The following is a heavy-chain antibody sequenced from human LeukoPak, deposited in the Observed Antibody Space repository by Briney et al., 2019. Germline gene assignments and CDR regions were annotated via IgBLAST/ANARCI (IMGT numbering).Heavy chain of an antibody. CDR2: ISSSSSYI. CDR3: ARSSLRLGAFDI. J-gene: IGHJ3*02. D-gene: IGHD3-16*01. CDR1: GFTFSSYS. V-gene: IGHV3-21*01. Sequence: GGSLRLSCAASGFTFSSYSMNWVRQAPGKGLEWVSSISSSSSYIYYADSVKGRFTISRDNAKNSLYLQMNSLRAEDTAVYYCARSSLRLGAFDIWGQGTMVTVSS.